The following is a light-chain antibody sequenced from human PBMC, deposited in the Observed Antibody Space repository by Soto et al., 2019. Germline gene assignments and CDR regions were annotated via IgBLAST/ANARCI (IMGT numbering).Light chain of an antibody. V-gene: IGKV3-20*01. CDR2: GAS. Sequence: EFAWTQCPGTLSWSPGERATLSCRASQSVSSSYLAWYQQKPGQAPRLLIYGASSRATGMPDRFSGSGSGTDFTLTISRLEPEDFAVYYCQQYGSAFPITFGQGTRLEIK. CDR1: QSVSSSY. J-gene: IGKJ5*01. CDR3: QQYGSAFPIT.